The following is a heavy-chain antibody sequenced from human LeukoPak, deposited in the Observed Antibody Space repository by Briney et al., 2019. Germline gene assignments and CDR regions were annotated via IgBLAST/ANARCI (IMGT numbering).Heavy chain of an antibody. J-gene: IGHJ4*02. V-gene: IGHV3-7*01. CDR2: IKQDGSEK. Sequence: PGGSLRLSCAASGFTFSSYWMSWVRQAPGKGLEWVANIKQDGSEKYYVDSVKGRFTISRDNAKNSLYLQMNSLRAEDTAVYYCARDRLQQLVRIDYWGQGTLVTVSS. D-gene: IGHD6-13*01. CDR1: GFTFSSYW. CDR3: ARDRLQQLVRIDY.